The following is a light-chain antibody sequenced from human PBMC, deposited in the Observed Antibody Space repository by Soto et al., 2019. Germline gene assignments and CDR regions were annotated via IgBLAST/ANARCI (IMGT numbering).Light chain of an antibody. V-gene: IGKV3D-20*02. CDR1: QSVSSSY. J-gene: IGKJ5*01. Sequence: EIVRTQAPATLSVSPGERATLSCRASQSVSSSYLAWYQQKPGQAPRLLIYGASSRATGIPDRFSGSGSGTDFTLTISSLEPEDFAVYYCQQRNDWRRGTFGQGTRLEIK. CDR2: GAS. CDR3: QQRNDWRRGT.